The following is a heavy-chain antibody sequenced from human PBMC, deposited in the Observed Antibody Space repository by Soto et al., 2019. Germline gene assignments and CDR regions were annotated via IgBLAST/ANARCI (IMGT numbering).Heavy chain of an antibody. CDR2: ISYDGRNK. V-gene: IGHV3-30*04. CDR3: ALANGGIDYHYGMDV. D-gene: IGHD2-15*01. J-gene: IGHJ6*02. CDR1: GSTFSNHA. Sequence: QVQLVESGGGVVQPGRSLRVSCAASGSTFSNHALHWVRQAPGKGLEWVAVISYDGRNKYNADSVKGRLTISRDNSKNTVYLEMNSLRADDTAVYYCALANGGIDYHYGMDVWGQGPTVTVSS.